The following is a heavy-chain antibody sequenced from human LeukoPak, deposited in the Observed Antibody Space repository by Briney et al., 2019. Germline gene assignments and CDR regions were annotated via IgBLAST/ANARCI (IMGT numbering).Heavy chain of an antibody. D-gene: IGHD5-18*01. V-gene: IGHV1-69*05. J-gene: IGHJ4*02. CDR2: IIPIFGTA. CDR1: GGTFSSYA. Sequence: SVMVSCKASGGTFSSYAISWVRQAPGQGLEWMGGIIPIFGTANYAQKFQGRVTITTDESTSTAYMELSSLRSEDTAVYYCASGYSYGSRFDYWGQGTLVTVSS. CDR3: ASGYSYGSRFDY.